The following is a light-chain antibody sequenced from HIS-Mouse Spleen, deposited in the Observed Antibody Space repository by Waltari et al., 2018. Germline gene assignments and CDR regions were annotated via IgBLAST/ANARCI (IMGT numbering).Light chain of an antibody. J-gene: IGKJ5*01. Sequence: EIVMTQSPATLSVSPGERATLSCRASQSVSSNLAWYQQKPGQAPRLLNYGASTRATGIPARFSGSGSGTEFTLTISSLQSEDFAVYYCQQYNNWPPSVTFGQETRLEIK. CDR3: QQYNNWPPSVT. CDR2: GAS. CDR1: QSVSSN. V-gene: IGKV3-15*01.